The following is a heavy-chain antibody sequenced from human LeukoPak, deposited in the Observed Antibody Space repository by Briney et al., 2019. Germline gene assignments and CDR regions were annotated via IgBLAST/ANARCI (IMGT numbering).Heavy chain of an antibody. CDR3: ARDNSVGDIAWWFDP. V-gene: IGHV1-46*01. CDR2: INPSGGST. D-gene: IGHD3-16*02. CDR1: GYTFTSYY. J-gene: IGHJ5*02. Sequence: ASVKVSCKASGYTFTSYYMHWVRQAPGQGLEGMGIINPSGGSTSYAQKFQGRVTMTRDTSTSTVYMELSSLRSEDTAVYYCARDNSVGDIAWWFDPWGQGTLVTVSS.